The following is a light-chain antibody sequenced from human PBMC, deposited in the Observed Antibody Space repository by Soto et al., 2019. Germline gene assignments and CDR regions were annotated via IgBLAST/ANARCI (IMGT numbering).Light chain of an antibody. J-gene: IGKJ5*01. CDR1: QNILSN. Sequence: EIVMTQSPATLSVSPGERATLCCRASQNILSNLAWYQQNPGQAPRLLIYGASTRATGIPARFSGSGSGTEFTLTISSLQSEDFEIYYCQQYNNWPITFGQGTRLEIK. CDR2: GAS. CDR3: QQYNNWPIT. V-gene: IGKV3-15*01.